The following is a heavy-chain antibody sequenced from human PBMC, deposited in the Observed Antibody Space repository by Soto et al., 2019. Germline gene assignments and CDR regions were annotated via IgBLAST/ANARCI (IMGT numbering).Heavy chain of an antibody. CDR3: ARAANYYDREYGMDV. Sequence: QVQLQESGPGLVKPSETLSLTCTVSGGSISSYYWSWIRQPPGKGLEWIGDIYYSGSTNYNPSLKSRVTISVDTSKNQFSLKLSSVTAADTAVYYCARAANYYDREYGMDVWGQGTTVTVSS. V-gene: IGHV4-59*01. CDR2: IYYSGST. CDR1: GGSISSYY. D-gene: IGHD3-22*01. J-gene: IGHJ6*02.